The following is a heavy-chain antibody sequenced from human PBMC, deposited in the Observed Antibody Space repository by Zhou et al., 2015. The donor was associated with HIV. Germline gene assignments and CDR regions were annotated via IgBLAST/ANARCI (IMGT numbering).Heavy chain of an antibody. V-gene: IGHV3-23*01. J-gene: IGHJ4*02. CDR3: TQDRWAMPYI. Sequence: EVQLLESGGGLVQPGGSLRLSCGASGVTFNSYGLTWVRQAPGKGLEWVSSISGSGLATYYADSVKGRFTISRDNAKNMLHLQLNSLRAEDTALYHCTQDRWAMPYIWGQGVLVTVSS. CDR2: ISGSGLAT. D-gene: IGHD2-2*01. CDR1: GVTFNSYG.